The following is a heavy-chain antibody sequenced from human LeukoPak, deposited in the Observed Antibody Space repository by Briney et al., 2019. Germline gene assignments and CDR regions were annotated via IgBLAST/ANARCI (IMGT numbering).Heavy chain of an antibody. J-gene: IGHJ4*02. CDR1: GFNFSIYW. CDR2: IKQDGSEK. Sequence: GGSLRLSCAVSGFNFSIYWMSWVRQAPGKGLEWVANIKQDGSEKYYVDSVKGRFTISRDNAKNSLYLQMNSLRAEGTAVYHCARGGGGSDYWGQGTLVTVSS. CDR3: ARGGGGSDY. V-gene: IGHV3-7*03.